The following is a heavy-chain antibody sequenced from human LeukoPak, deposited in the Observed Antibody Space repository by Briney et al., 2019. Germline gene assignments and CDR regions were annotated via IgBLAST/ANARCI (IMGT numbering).Heavy chain of an antibody. CDR1: GGSFSGYY. V-gene: IGHV4-34*01. J-gene: IGHJ4*02. D-gene: IGHD2-15*01. CDR3: ARAGRSGGMY. CDR2: INHSRGT. Sequence: PSETLSLTCAVYGGSFSGYYWSWVRQPPGKGLEWFGEINHSRGTNYNPSLKSRVTISVDTSKNQFSLNLSSVTAADTAVYYCARAGRSGGMYWGQGTLVTVSS.